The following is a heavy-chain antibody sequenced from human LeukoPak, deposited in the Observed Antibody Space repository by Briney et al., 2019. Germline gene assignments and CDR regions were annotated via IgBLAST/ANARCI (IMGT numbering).Heavy chain of an antibody. V-gene: IGHV1-18*01. D-gene: IGHD2-2*01. CDR2: ISAYNGNT. CDR3: ARDLSSTGLGGPDY. J-gene: IGHJ4*02. CDR1: GYTFTSYG. Sequence: ASVKVSCKASGYTFTSYGISWVRQAPGQGLEWMGWISAYNGNTNYAQKLQGRVTMTRDTSISTAYMELSRLRSDDTAVYYCARDLSSTGLGGPDYWGQGTLVTVSS.